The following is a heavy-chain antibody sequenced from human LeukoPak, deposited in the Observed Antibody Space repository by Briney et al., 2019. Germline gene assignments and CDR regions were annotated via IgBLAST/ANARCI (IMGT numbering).Heavy chain of an antibody. CDR1: GFTFSSYA. V-gene: IGHV3-64*01. D-gene: IGHD3-22*01. J-gene: IGHJ4*02. Sequence: PGGSLRLSCAASGFTFSSYAMHWVRQAPGKGLEYVSAISSNGGSTYYANSVKGRFTISRDNSKNTLYLQMGSLRAEDMAVYYCARAGDGYYYGGIDYWGQGTLVTVSS. CDR3: ARAGDGYYYGGIDY. CDR2: ISSNGGST.